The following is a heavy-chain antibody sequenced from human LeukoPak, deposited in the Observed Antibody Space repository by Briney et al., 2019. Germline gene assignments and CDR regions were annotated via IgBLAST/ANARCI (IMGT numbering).Heavy chain of an antibody. CDR3: ARGLWYY. CDR1: GFNFSNYW. CDR2: IKKDGGDK. Sequence: PGGSLRLSCVASGFNFSNYWMSWVRQAPGKGLEWVANIKKDGGDKYYADSVKGRFTISRDNTKNSLYLRVNSLRVEDTAIYYCARGLWYYWGQGTLVTVSS. V-gene: IGHV3-7*01. J-gene: IGHJ4*02. D-gene: IGHD3-10*01.